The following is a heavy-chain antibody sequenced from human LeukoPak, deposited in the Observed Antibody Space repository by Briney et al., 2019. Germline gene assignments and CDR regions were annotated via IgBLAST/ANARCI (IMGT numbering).Heavy chain of an antibody. D-gene: IGHD6-13*01. CDR1: GGSISSGGYY. CDR2: IYYSGST. CDR3: ARASGVGEQQLVLGY. Sequence: SQTLSLTCTVSGGSISSGGYYWSWLRQHPGKGLEWIGYIYYSGSTYYNPSLKSRVTISVDTSKNQFSLKLSSVTAADTAVYYCARASGVGEQQLVLGYWGQGTLVTVSS. V-gene: IGHV4-31*03. J-gene: IGHJ4*02.